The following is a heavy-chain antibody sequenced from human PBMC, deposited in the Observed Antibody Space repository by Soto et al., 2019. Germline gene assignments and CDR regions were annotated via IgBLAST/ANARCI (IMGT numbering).Heavy chain of an antibody. Sequence: SETLSLTCTVSGGSISSSSYYWGWIRQPPGKGLEWIGSIYYSGNTYYNPSPKSRVTISVDTAKNQFSLKLSSVTAADTAVYYCARIGRDYYGMDVWGQGTTVTVSS. CDR2: IYYSGNT. V-gene: IGHV4-39*01. J-gene: IGHJ6*02. CDR3: ARIGRDYYGMDV. D-gene: IGHD3-3*01. CDR1: GGSISSSSYY.